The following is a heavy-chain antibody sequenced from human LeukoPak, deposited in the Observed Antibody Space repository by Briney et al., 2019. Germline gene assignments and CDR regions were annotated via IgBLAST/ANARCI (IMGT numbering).Heavy chain of an antibody. D-gene: IGHD3-3*01. CDR1: GFSFSTYW. Sequence: QPGGSLRLSFAPSGFSFSTYWMSWVRQAPGKGLEWVANIKQDGSEKYYVDSVKGRFTISRDNAKNSLYMQMNSLRAEDTAVYYCARDLNMYDFWSGYYTDWGQGILVTVSS. CDR2: IKQDGSEK. J-gene: IGHJ4*02. CDR3: ARDLNMYDFWSGYYTD. V-gene: IGHV3-7*01.